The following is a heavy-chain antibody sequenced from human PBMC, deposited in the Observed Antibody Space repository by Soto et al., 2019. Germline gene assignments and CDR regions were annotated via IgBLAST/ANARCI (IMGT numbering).Heavy chain of an antibody. J-gene: IGHJ4*02. CDR2: INPNSGGT. CDR1: GYTFTANY. V-gene: IGHV1-2*02. D-gene: IGHD1-26*01. Sequence: QVQLVQSGAEVKKPGASVKVSCKASGYTFTANYVHWVRQAPGQGLEWMGWINPNSGGTNYAQKFQGRVTLTRDTSISTAFLELSGLRSDDTAVYYCARCTSGMFDYWGQGTLVTVSS. CDR3: ARCTSGMFDY.